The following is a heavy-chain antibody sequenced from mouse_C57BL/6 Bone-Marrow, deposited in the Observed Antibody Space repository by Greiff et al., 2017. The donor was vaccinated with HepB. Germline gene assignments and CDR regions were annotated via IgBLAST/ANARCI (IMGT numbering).Heavy chain of an antibody. Sequence: VKLQQPGAELVKPGASVKMSCKASGYTFTSYWITWVKQRPGQGLEWIGDIYPGSGSTNYNEKFKSKATLTVDTSSSTAYMQLSSLTSEDSAVYYCARGRFITTVAGDYWGQGTTLTVSS. CDR1: GYTFTSYW. CDR2: IYPGSGST. V-gene: IGHV1-55*01. J-gene: IGHJ2*01. D-gene: IGHD1-1*01. CDR3: ARGRFITTVAGDY.